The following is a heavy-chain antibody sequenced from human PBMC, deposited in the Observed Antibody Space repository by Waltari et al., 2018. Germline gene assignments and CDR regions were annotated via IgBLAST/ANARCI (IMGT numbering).Heavy chain of an antibody. V-gene: IGHV1-69*12. J-gene: IGHJ4*02. D-gene: IGHD3-22*01. CDR1: GGTLNNHV. CDR2: IIPIFGTP. Sequence: QVQLVQSGAAVKKHGSSVKVSCKAFGGTLNNHVIRWVRQAPGQGLEWMGGIIPIFGTPNYAQKFQGRVTIIADESTSTVYMELSSLRSEDTAVYYCARSYYYDRIGDYPSLGAFDYWGQGTLVTVSS. CDR3: ARSYYYDRIGDYPSLGAFDY.